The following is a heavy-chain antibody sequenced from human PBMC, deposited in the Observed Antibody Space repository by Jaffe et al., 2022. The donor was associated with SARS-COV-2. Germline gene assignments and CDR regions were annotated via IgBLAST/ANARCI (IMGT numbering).Heavy chain of an antibody. J-gene: IGHJ6*03. CDR2: INHSGST. CDR1: GGSFSGYY. Sequence: QVQLQQWGAGLLKPSETLSLTCAVYGGSFSGYYWSWIRQPPGKGLEWIGEINHSGSTNYNPSLKSRVTISVDTSKNQFSLKLSSVTAADTAVYYCARFRRRGTIFRLEMRDYYYYMDVWGKGTTVTVSS. CDR3: ARFRRRGTIFRLEMRDYYYYMDV. V-gene: IGHV4-34*01. D-gene: IGHD3-9*01.